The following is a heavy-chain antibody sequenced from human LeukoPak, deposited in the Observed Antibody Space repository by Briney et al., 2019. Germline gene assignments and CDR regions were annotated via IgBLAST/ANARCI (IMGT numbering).Heavy chain of an antibody. CDR2: IKQDGSDK. J-gene: IGHJ6*02. CDR3: ARDRVYYYYGMDV. CDR1: GFTFSSYW. D-gene: IGHD3-10*01. Sequence: GGSLRLSCAASGFTFSSYWMSWVRQAPGKGLEWVTNIKQDGSDKYYVDSVKGRFTISRDNAKNSLYLQMNSLRAEDTAVYYCARDRVYYYYGMDVWGQGTTVTVSS. V-gene: IGHV3-7*01.